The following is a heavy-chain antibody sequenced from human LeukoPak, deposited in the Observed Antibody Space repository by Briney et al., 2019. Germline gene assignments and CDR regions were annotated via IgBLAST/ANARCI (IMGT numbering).Heavy chain of an antibody. V-gene: IGHV4-59*08. D-gene: IGHD3-10*01. J-gene: IGHJ3*02. Sequence: KTSETLSLTCTVSGGSISSYYWSWIRHPPGEGLEWIGYIYYSGSTNYHPSLKSRVTISIDTSKNQFSLKLSSVTAADTAVYYCARPMVRGVNDAFDIWGQGTMVTVSS. CDR3: ARPMVRGVNDAFDI. CDR1: GGSISSYY. CDR2: IYYSGST.